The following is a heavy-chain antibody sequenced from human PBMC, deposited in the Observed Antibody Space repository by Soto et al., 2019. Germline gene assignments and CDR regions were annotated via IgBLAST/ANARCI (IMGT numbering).Heavy chain of an antibody. CDR2: ISTSGSTV. Sequence: VGSLRLSCAASRFTFSTYEMNWVRQAPGKGLEWVSYISTSGSTVYYADSVKGRFTISRDNTRNSLYLQMKSLRDEDTALYYCVRYCSTTLCNGVATRTFDYWGQGTLVTVSS. CDR1: RFTFSTYE. D-gene: IGHD2-2*01. CDR3: VRYCSTTLCNGVATRTFDY. J-gene: IGHJ4*02. V-gene: IGHV3-48*03.